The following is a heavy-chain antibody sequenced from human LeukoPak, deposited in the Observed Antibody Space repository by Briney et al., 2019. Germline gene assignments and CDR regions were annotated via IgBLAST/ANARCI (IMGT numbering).Heavy chain of an antibody. V-gene: IGHV1-2*02. Sequence: GASVKVSCKASGYTFTGYYMHGVRQAPGQGLEWMGWINPNSGGTNYAQKFQGRVTMTRDTSISTAYMKLSRLRSDDTAVYYCAMCLSGYYLGFDYWGQGTLVTVSS. D-gene: IGHD3-3*01. CDR2: INPNSGGT. J-gene: IGHJ4*02. CDR1: GYTFTGYY. CDR3: AMCLSGYYLGFDY.